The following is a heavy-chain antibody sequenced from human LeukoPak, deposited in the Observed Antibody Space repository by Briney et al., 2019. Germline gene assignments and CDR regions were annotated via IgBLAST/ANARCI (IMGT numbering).Heavy chain of an antibody. Sequence: SETLSLTCTVSGGSINSRIDYWGWIRQPPGKGLEWIGNVYYSGDTYYNTSLQSRVTISVDTSKSQFSLTLNSVTAADTAVYYCARCPYDLLTGFSKWFFDLWGRGALVTVSS. V-gene: IGHV4-39*01. D-gene: IGHD3-9*01. CDR3: ARCPYDLLTGFSKWFFDL. J-gene: IGHJ2*01. CDR1: GGSINSRIDY. CDR2: VYYSGDT.